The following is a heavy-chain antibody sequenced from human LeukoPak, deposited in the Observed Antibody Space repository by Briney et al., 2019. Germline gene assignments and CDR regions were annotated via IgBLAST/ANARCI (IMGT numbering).Heavy chain of an antibody. J-gene: IGHJ4*02. CDR2: ISYDGSNK. Sequence: PGGSLRLSCAASGFTSSSSSMHWVRQAPGKGLEWVAFISYDGSNKNYADSVRGRFTISRDNSKNTLYLQMNSLRAEDTAVYYCAKDLQVTPDYWGQGTLVTVSS. CDR1: GFTSSSSS. V-gene: IGHV3-30*18. CDR3: AKDLQVTPDY. D-gene: IGHD2-21*02.